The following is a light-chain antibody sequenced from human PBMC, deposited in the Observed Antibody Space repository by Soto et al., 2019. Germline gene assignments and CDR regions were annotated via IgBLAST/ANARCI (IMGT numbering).Light chain of an antibody. CDR3: QQYGSPPWT. CDR2: GTS. V-gene: IGKV3-20*01. Sequence: ETVLTQSPGTLSLSPGERATLSCRATQTSTSNYLAWYRQTPGQAPRLLIYGTSNRASGIADRFRGSGSGTDFALIISSLECEDFALYYCQQYGSPPWTFGQGTKVEIK. J-gene: IGKJ1*01. CDR1: QTSTSNY.